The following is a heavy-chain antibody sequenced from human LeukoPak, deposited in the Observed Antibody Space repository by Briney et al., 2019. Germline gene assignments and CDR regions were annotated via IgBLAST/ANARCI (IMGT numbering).Heavy chain of an antibody. J-gene: IGHJ4*02. CDR1: GFTFSSYD. CDR3: ASGGGYCSTTSCYVLYY. Sequence: GGPLRLSCAASGFTFSSYDMSWVRQAPGKGLQWVSAVSSGGDRTYYADSVKGRFSISRDNYKNTLYLQMNSLSADDTAVYYCASGGGYCSTTSCYVLYYWGQGALVTVSS. V-gene: IGHV3-23*01. D-gene: IGHD2-2*01. CDR2: VSSGGDRT.